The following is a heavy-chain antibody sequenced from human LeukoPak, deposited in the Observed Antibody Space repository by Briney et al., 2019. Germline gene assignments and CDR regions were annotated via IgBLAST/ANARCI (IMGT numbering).Heavy chain of an antibody. V-gene: IGHV1-69*13. CDR3: ARADSSGYYYSDP. Sequence: ASVKVSCKASGGTFSSYAISWVRQAPGQGLEWMGGIIPIFGTANYAQKFQGRVTITADESTSTAYMELGSLRSEDTAVYYCARADSSGYYYSDPWGQGTLVTVSS. CDR1: GGTFSSYA. CDR2: IIPIFGTA. J-gene: IGHJ5*02. D-gene: IGHD3-22*01.